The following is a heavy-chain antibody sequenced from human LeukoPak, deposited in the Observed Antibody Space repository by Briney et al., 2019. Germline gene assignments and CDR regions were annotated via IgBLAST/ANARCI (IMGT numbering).Heavy chain of an antibody. CDR1: GYSISSGYY. D-gene: IGHD3-10*01. CDR2: ISHTGST. CDR3: ASESPGDSFDI. J-gene: IGHJ3*02. Sequence: SETLSLTCTVSGYSISSGYYWGWIRQSPWKGLEWIGTISHTGSTDYNPSLKRRVTISVDSSKNQFSLKLSSVTAADTAVYYCASESPGDSFDIWGQGTMVTVSS. V-gene: IGHV4-38-2*02.